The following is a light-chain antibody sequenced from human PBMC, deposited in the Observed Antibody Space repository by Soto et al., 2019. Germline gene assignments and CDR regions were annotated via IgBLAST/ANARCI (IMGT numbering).Light chain of an antibody. Sequence: QSALTQPLSASGSPGQSVSISCTGTSSDVGSDNYVSWYQQHPGKAPKLMVYEVNKRPSGVPDRFSGSKSGNTASLTVSGLQAEDEADYYCSSYAGSNNSYVFGTGTKLTVL. CDR1: SSDVGSDNY. CDR3: SSYAGSNNSYV. V-gene: IGLV2-8*01. CDR2: EVN. J-gene: IGLJ1*01.